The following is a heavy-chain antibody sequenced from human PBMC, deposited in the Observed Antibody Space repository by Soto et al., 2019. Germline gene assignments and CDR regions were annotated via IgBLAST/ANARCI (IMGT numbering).Heavy chain of an antibody. CDR2: ISNSGTS. CDR3: ARVILTITRGAFDA. J-gene: IGHJ3*01. Sequence: QVQLQESGPGLVKPSGTLSLTCAVSGGSISSSHWWTWVRQSPGKGLEYIGEISNSGTSNSNPSLKSPFTLSVDKSKNNFSLTLTTVTAADTAVYYCARVILTITRGAFDAWGKGTLVIVSS. CDR1: GGSISSSHW. D-gene: IGHD1-1*01. V-gene: IGHV4-4*02.